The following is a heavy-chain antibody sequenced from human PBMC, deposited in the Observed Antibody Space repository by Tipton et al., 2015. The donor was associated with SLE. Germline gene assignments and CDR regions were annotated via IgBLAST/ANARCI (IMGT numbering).Heavy chain of an antibody. V-gene: IGHV4-34*01. CDR3: ARVGYSSVKGALDI. J-gene: IGHJ3*02. Sequence: TLSLTCAVYGGSFSGYYWSWIRQPPGKGLEWIGEINHSGSTNYNPSLKSRVTISVDTSKNQFSLKLSSVTAADTAVYYCARVGYSSVKGALDIWGQGTMVTVSS. CDR2: INHSGST. D-gene: IGHD6-19*01. CDR1: GGSFSGYY.